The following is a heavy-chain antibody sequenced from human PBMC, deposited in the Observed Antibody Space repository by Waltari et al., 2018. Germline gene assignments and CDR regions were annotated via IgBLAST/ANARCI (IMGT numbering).Heavy chain of an antibody. CDR1: GGSISSSSYY. V-gene: IGHV4-39*01. CDR2: IYYSGST. CDR3: ARRNYDFWSGYNYYYGMDV. J-gene: IGHJ6*02. D-gene: IGHD3-3*01. Sequence: QLQLQESGPGLVKPSETLSLTCTVSGGSISSSSYYWGWIRQPPGKGLAWIGSIYYSGSTYYNPSLKSRVTISVDTSKNQFSLKLSSVTAADTAVYYCARRNYDFWSGYNYYYGMDVWGQGTTVTVSS.